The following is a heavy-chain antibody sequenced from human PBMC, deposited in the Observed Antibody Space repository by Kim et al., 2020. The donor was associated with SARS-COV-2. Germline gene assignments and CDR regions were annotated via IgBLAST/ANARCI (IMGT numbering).Heavy chain of an antibody. Sequence: NYAQKFQGRVTITADKSTSTAYMELSSLRSEDTAVYYCATQDSSSSGLDYWGQGTLVTVSS. V-gene: IGHV1-69*02. CDR3: ATQDSSSSGLDY. J-gene: IGHJ4*02. D-gene: IGHD6-6*01.